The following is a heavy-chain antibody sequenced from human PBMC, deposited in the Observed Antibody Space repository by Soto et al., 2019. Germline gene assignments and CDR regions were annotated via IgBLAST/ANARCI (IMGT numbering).Heavy chain of an antibody. J-gene: IGHJ4*02. V-gene: IGHV4-34*01. D-gene: IGHD2-15*01. CDR3: ARGNPIVVVAAYGYFDY. CDR2: INHSGRT. CDR1: GGSFSGYY. Sequence: QVQLQQWAAGLLKPSETLSLTCAVYGGSFSGYYWSWIRQPPGKGLEWIGEINHSGRTNYNPSLNSRVTISVGTSKNQFSRKLSSVTAAYTAVYYCARGNPIVVVAAYGYFDYWGQGTLVTVSS.